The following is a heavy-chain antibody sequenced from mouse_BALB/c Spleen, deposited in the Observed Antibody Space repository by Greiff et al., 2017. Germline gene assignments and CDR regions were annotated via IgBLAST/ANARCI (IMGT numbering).Heavy chain of an antibody. J-gene: IGHJ2*01. Sequence: VQLQQSGPELVKPGASVKISCKASGYSFTGYFMNWVMQSHGKSLEWIGRINPYNGDTFYNQKFKGKATLTVDKSSSTAHMELRSLASEDSAVYYCARGDYDVDYWGQGTTLTVSA. CDR1: GYSFTGYF. D-gene: IGHD2-4*01. CDR2: INPYNGDT. CDR3: ARGDYDVDY. V-gene: IGHV1-20*02.